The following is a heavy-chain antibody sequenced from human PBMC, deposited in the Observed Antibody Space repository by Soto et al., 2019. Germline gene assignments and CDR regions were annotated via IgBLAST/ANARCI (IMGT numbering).Heavy chain of an antibody. CDR3: GRDAFFFYYDSSGSPGSFGMDV. D-gene: IGHD3-22*01. V-gene: IGHV3-11*05. CDR2: ISSSSSYT. J-gene: IGHJ6*02. Sequence: PGGSLRLSCAASGFTFSDYYMSWIRQAPGKGLEWVSYISSSSSYTNYADSVKGRFTISRDNAKNSLYLQMNSLRAEDTAVYYWGRDAFFFYYDSSGSPGSFGMDVGGQGTTVTVSS. CDR1: GFTFSDYY.